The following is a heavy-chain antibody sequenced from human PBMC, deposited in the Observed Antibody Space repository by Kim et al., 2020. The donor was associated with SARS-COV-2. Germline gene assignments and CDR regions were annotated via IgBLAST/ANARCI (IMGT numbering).Heavy chain of an antibody. J-gene: IGHJ4*02. CDR3: ATFES. V-gene: IGHV3-33*01. CDR2: STGSDK. Sequence: STGSDKYYADCVKGRFIISRDNSKSMLYLQMNSLRVEDTAVYYCATFESWGQGTLVTVSS.